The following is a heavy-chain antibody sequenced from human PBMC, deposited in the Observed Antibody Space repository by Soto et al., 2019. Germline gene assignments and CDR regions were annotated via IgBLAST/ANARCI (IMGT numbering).Heavy chain of an antibody. CDR1: GFTLSQYG. J-gene: IGHJ4*02. Sequence: QVQLVESGGGVVQPGRSLRLSCAAFGFTLSQYGMLWVRQAPGKGLEWVAVISYDGTNKYYVDSVKGRFTISRDNSKNTVSLQMNSLRAEDTAVYYCAKDVGAVGTAPGGYFDYWGQGTLVTVSS. D-gene: IGHD6-13*01. V-gene: IGHV3-30*18. CDR3: AKDVGAVGTAPGGYFDY. CDR2: ISYDGTNK.